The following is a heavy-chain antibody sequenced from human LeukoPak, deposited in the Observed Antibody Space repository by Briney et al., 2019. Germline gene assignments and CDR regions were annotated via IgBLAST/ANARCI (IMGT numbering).Heavy chain of an antibody. J-gene: IGHJ4*02. CDR2: IYPGDSDT. Sequence: GESLKISCKGSGYSVTSYWIGWVRQMPGKGLEWMGIIYPGDSDTRYSPSFQGQVTISADKSISTAYLQWSSLKASDTAMYYCARHSLNSSGWYYFDYWGQGTLVTVSS. CDR3: ARHSLNSSGWYYFDY. CDR1: GYSVTSYW. D-gene: IGHD6-19*01. V-gene: IGHV5-51*01.